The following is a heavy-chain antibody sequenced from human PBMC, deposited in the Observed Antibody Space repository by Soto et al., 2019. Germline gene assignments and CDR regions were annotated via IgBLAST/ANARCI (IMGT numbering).Heavy chain of an antibody. CDR2: IYYSGST. D-gene: IGHD3-10*01. CDR1: GGSFSGYY. CDR3: ARVSFGYFDY. J-gene: IGHJ4*02. V-gene: IGHV4-31*11. Sequence: SETLSLTCAVYGGSFSGYYWSWIRQHPGKGLEWIGYIYYSGSTYYNPSLKSRVTISVDTSKNQFSLKLSSVTAADTAVYYCARVSFGYFDYWGQGTLVTVSS.